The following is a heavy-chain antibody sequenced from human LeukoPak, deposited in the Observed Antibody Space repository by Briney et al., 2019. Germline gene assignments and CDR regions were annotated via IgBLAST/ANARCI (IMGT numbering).Heavy chain of an antibody. CDR2: FDPEDGET. CDR1: GYTLTELS. V-gene: IGHV1-24*01. D-gene: IGHD3-3*01. Sequence: ASVKVSCKVSGYTLTELSMHWVRQAPGKGLEWMGGFDPEDGETIYAQKFQGRVTMTEDTSTDTAYMELSSLRSEDTAVYYCATEGHSYYDFWCGRYFDLWGRGTLVTVSS. J-gene: IGHJ2*01. CDR3: ATEGHSYYDFWCGRYFDL.